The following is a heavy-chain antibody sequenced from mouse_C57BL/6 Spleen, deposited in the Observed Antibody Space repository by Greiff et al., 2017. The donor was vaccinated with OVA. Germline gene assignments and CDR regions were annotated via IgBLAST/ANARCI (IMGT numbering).Heavy chain of an antibody. D-gene: IGHD3-2*02. CDR3: AREEGQTAQAFDY. J-gene: IGHJ2*01. V-gene: IGHV1-52*01. CDR2: IDPSDSET. Sequence: VQLQQPGAELVRPGSSVKLSCKASGYTFTSYWMHWVKQRPIQGLEWIGNIDPSDSETHYNQKFKDKATLTVDKSSSTAYMQLSSLTSEDSAVYYCAREEGQTAQAFDYWGQGTTLTVSS. CDR1: GYTFTSYW.